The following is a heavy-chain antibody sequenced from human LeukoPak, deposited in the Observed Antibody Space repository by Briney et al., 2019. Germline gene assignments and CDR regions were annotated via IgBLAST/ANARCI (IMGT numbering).Heavy chain of an antibody. D-gene: IGHD3-10*01. J-gene: IGHJ4*02. CDR1: GFTFSDYY. CDR2: ISSSGSTI. V-gene: IGHV3-11*04. Sequence: GGSLRLSCAASGFTFSDYYMSWIRQAPGKGLEWVSYISSSGSTIYYADSVKGRSTISRDNAKNSLYLQMNSLRAEDTAVYYCARVRYYGSGSYPPDYWGQGTLVTVSS. CDR3: ARVRYYGSGSYPPDY.